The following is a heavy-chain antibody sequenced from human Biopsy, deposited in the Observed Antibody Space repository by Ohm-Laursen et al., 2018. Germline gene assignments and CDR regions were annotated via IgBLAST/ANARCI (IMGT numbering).Heavy chain of an antibody. Sequence: PSDTLSLTCTVSDDSIRNFYWTWIRQPPGQGLEWIGHASYSGYTNYNPSLKSRVTISVDTSKNHFSLNLRSVTAADTAVYSCARLGNFWNAEDGLDLWGLGTMVTVSS. D-gene: IGHD3-3*01. V-gene: IGHV4-59*08. J-gene: IGHJ3*01. CDR1: DDSIRNFY. CDR3: ARLGNFWNAEDGLDL. CDR2: ASYSGYT.